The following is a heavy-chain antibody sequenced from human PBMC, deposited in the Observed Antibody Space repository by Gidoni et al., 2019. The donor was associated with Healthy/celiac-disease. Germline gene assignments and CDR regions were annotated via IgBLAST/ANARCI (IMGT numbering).Heavy chain of an antibody. Sequence: EVQLLESGGGLVQPGGSLRLSCAASGFTFSSYAMSWVRQAPGKGLEWVSAISGIGGSTYYADSVKGRFTISRDNSKNTLYLQMNSLRAEDTAVYYCAKEYYDILTGYYYYGMDVWGQGTTVTVSS. CDR2: ISGIGGST. CDR3: AKEYYDILTGYYYYGMDV. V-gene: IGHV3-23*01. CDR1: GFTFSSYA. J-gene: IGHJ6*02. D-gene: IGHD3-9*01.